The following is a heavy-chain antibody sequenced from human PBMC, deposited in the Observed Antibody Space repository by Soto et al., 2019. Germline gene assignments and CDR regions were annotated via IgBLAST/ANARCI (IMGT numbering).Heavy chain of an antibody. CDR3: AKGRTYYDFRSGIDY. CDR2: ISYDGSNK. CDR1: GFTFSSYG. D-gene: IGHD3-3*01. V-gene: IGHV3-30*18. Sequence: SGGSLRLSCAASGFTFSSYGMHWVRQAPGKGLEWVAVISYDGSNKYYADSVKGRFTISRDNSKNTLYLQMNSLRAEDTAVYYCAKGRTYYDFRSGIDYWGQGTLVTVSS. J-gene: IGHJ4*02.